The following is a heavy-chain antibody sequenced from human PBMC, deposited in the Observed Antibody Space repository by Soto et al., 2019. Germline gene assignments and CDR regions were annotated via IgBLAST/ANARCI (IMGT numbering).Heavy chain of an antibody. D-gene: IGHD3-22*01. CDR1: GYTFTGYY. CDR3: ARDPYYDSSGYFPVGFDY. Sequence: GASVKVSCKASGYTFTGYYMHWVRQAPGQGLEWMGWINPNSGGTNYAQKFQGRVTMTRDTSISTAYMELSRLRSDDTAVYYCARDPYYDSSGYFPVGFDYWGQGTLVTVSS. J-gene: IGHJ4*02. V-gene: IGHV1-2*02. CDR2: INPNSGGT.